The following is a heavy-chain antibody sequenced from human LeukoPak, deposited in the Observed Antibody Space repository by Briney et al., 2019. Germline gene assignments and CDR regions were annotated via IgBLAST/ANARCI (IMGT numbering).Heavy chain of an antibody. J-gene: IGHJ5*02. V-gene: IGHV1-8*01. CDR3: ARGPPRYAINNWFDP. D-gene: IGHD2-8*01. Sequence: ASVNVSCKASGYTFTIYDINWVRQAAGQGLEGMGWMNPNSGNTGYAQKFQGRVTMTRNTSISTAYMELSSLRSEDTAVYYCARGPPRYAINNWFDPWGQGTLVTVSS. CDR2: MNPNSGNT. CDR1: GYTFTIYD.